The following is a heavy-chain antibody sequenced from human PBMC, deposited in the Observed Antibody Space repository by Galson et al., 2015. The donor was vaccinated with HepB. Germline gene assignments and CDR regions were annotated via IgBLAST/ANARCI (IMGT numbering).Heavy chain of an antibody. Sequence: LSLTCSVSGGSISTTYYSWGWIRQPPGQGLEWLGSFSYSGSTYYSPSLKSRLTISVDTSKNQFSLKLTSMTAADTAVYYCARLSTTVAPQGYWGQGTLVTVSS. J-gene: IGHJ4*02. V-gene: IGHV4-39*01. D-gene: IGHD1-1*01. CDR3: ARLSTTVAPQGY. CDR1: GGSISTTYYS. CDR2: FSYSGST.